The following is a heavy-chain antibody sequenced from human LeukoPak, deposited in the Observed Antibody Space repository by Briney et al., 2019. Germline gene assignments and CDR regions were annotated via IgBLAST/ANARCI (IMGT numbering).Heavy chain of an antibody. CDR2: IYYTGRT. D-gene: IGHD3-16*01. V-gene: IGHV4-39*07. CDR1: GDSVTSAPYF. Sequence: SETLSLTCSVSGDSVTSAPYFWTWIRRSPGKGLEWIGCIYYTGRTHYNPSLKSRVTISVDTSKNQFSLKLSSVTAEGTAVYYCARTRGSYNYYYYYMDVWGKGTTVTVSS. J-gene: IGHJ6*03. CDR3: ARTRGSYNYYYYYMDV.